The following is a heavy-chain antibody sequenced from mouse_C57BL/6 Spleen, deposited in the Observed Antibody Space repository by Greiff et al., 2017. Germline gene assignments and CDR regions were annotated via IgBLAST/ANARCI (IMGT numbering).Heavy chain of an antibody. CDR2: IDPSDSYT. Sequence: QVQLQQPGAELVMPGASVKLSCKASGYTFTSYWMHWVKQRPGQGLEWIGEIDPSDSYTNYNHKFKGKSTLTVDKSSSTAYMQLSSLTSEDSAVYYCARYDSSGAYAMDYWGQGTSVTVSS. CDR3: ARYDSSGAYAMDY. CDR1: GYTFTSYW. J-gene: IGHJ4*01. V-gene: IGHV1-69*01. D-gene: IGHD3-2*02.